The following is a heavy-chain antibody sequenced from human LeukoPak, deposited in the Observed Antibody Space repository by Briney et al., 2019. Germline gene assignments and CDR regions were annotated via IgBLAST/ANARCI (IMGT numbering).Heavy chain of an antibody. CDR3: ARRRYTSGYLDY. D-gene: IGHD3-22*01. V-gene: IGHV4-39*07. CDR1: GGSISSSSYY. J-gene: IGHJ4*02. CDR2: IYYSGST. Sequence: SETLSLTCTVSGGSISSSSYYWGWIRQPPGKGLEWIGSIYYSGSTYYNPSLKGRVTISIDTSKSQFSLKLTSVTAADTAVYYCARRRYTSGYLDYWGQGTLVTVSS.